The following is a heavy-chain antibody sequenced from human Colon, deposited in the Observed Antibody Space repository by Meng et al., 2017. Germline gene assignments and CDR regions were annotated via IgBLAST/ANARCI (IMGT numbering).Heavy chain of an antibody. CDR3: AHSPQGYFDY. J-gene: IGHJ4*02. CDR2: IYWDDDK. Sequence: QITLKETGPALVKPTQTVTITCTFSGFSLTTIGVSVAWIRQPPGEALEWLALIYWDDDKRYSPSLKNRLAITKDTSKNQVVLTMTNMDPMDTGTYYCAHSPQGYFDYWGPGTLVTVSS. V-gene: IGHV2-5*02. CDR1: GFSLTTIGVS.